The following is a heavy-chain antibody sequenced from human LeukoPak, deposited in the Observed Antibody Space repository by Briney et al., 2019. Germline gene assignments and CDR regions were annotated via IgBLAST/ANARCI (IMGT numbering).Heavy chain of an antibody. CDR2: ISYDGSNK. V-gene: IGHV3-30*04. CDR1: GFTFSSYA. D-gene: IGHD6-13*01. Sequence: GGSLRLSCATSGFTFSSYAMHWVRQAPGKGLEWVAVISYDGSNKYYADSVKGRFTISRDNSKNTLYLQMNSLRAEDTAVYYCARAAAGRDYYYGMDVWGQGTTVTVSS. CDR3: ARAAAGRDYYYGMDV. J-gene: IGHJ6*02.